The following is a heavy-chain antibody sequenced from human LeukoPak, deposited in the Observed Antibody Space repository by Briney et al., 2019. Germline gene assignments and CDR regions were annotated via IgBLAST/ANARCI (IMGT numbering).Heavy chain of an antibody. J-gene: IGHJ5*02. D-gene: IGHD5-18*01. V-gene: IGHV4-34*01. CDR1: GGSFSGYY. CDR3: ARGGPRGYSYGYPRWFDP. Sequence: PSETLSLTCAVYGGSFSGYYWSWIRQPPGKGLEWIGEINHSGSTNYNPSLKSRVTISVDTSKNQFSLKLSSVTAADTAVYYCARGGPRGYSYGYPRWFDPWGQGTLVTVSS. CDR2: INHSGST.